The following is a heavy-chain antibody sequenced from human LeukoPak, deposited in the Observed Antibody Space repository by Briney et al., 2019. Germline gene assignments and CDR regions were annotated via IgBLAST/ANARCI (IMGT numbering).Heavy chain of an antibody. CDR2: IYHSGST. D-gene: IGHD5-12*01. Sequence: PSETLSLTCTVSGYSISSGYYWGWIRQPPGKGLEWVGSIYHSGSTYYNPSLKSRVTISVDTSKNQFSLKLSSVTAADTAVYYCARGGSRISSFDPWGQGTLVTVSS. V-gene: IGHV4-38-2*02. J-gene: IGHJ5*02. CDR3: ARGGSRISSFDP. CDR1: GYSISSGYY.